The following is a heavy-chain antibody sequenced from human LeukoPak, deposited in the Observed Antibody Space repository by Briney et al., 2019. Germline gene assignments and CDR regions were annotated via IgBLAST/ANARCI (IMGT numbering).Heavy chain of an antibody. J-gene: IGHJ4*02. CDR1: RFTFSSYS. CDR2: IQSRTYGGTT. Sequence: GGSLRLSCAASRFTFSSYSMNWVRQAPGKGLEWVGFIQSRTYGGTTQYAASVKGRFTISRDDSKSIAYLQMNSLKTEDTAVYYCTASDHLYCSSISCLFDYWGQGTLVTVSS. CDR3: TASDHLYCSSISCLFDY. V-gene: IGHV3-49*04. D-gene: IGHD2-2*01.